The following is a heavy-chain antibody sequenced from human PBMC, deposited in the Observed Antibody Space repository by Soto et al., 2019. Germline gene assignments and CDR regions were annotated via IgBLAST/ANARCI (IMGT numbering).Heavy chain of an antibody. J-gene: IGHJ4*02. V-gene: IGHV1-18*01. CDR3: ARGYCSGGSCYYFDS. CDR1: GYTFTNYA. CDR2: IRAYNGNT. Sequence: QVQLVQSGAEVKNPGASVKVSCKASGYTFTNYAISWVRQAPGQGLEWMGWIRAYNGNTSHAQKLQGRVTMTTDTSPSTAYMELRRLRSDDTAVYYCARGYCSGGSCYYFDSWGQGTLVTVSS. D-gene: IGHD2-15*01.